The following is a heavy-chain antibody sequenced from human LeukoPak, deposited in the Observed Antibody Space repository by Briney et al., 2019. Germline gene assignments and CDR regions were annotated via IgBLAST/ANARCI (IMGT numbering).Heavy chain of an antibody. CDR3: ARGRSMDF. Sequence: GGSLRLSCAAAGFISRNNWMTWVRQAPGKGLEWVANIKHDSSEKYSVDSVKGRFTISRDNAKMILYLQMNSLRAEDTAVYFCARGRSMDFWGQGTLVTVSS. CDR2: IKHDSSEK. CDR1: GFISRNNW. D-gene: IGHD2-2*01. V-gene: IGHV3-7*04. J-gene: IGHJ4*02.